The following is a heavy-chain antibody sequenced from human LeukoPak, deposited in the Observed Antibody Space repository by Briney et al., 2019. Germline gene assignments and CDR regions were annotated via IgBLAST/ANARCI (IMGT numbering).Heavy chain of an antibody. CDR2: IIPIFGAA. D-gene: IGHD5-12*01. Sequence: GASVKVSCKASGGTFASYAISWVRQAPGQGLEWLGGIIPIFGAANYAQKFQGRVTFTADESTSTAYMELSSLRSEDTAVYYCARGTPQQWLRLGLRYFYYGMDVWGPGTTVTVSS. CDR3: ARGTPQQWLRLGLRYFYYGMDV. CDR1: GGTFASYA. V-gene: IGHV1-69*13. J-gene: IGHJ6*02.